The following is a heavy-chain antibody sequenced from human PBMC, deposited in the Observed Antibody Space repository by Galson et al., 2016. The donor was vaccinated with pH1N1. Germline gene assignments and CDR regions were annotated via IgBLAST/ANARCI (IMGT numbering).Heavy chain of an antibody. CDR1: GFLVTDRF. D-gene: IGHD4-17*01. CDR3: AVDTVPNGADH. V-gene: IGHV3-53*01. Sequence: SLRLSCAASGFLVTDRFMSWVRQAPGKRPEWVSITYPGGGTYYADFLEGRFTISRDTSQNMLFLHMNTLKAEDTALYYCAVDTVPNGADHWGQGTLVTVSS. CDR2: TYPGGGT. J-gene: IGHJ5*02.